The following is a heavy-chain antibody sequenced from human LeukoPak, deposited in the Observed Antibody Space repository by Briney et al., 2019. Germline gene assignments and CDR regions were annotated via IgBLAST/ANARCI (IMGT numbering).Heavy chain of an antibody. J-gene: IGHJ4*02. CDR1: GGSISSGGYY. Sequence: PSQTLSLTCAVSGGSISSGGYYWSWIRQPPGKGLEWIGEINHSGSTNYNPSLKSRVTISVDTSKNQFSLKLSSVTAADTAVYYCARGNSGFSVFDYWGQGTLVTVSS. CDR3: ARGNSGFSVFDY. CDR2: INHSGST. V-gene: IGHV4-30-2*01. D-gene: IGHD5-12*01.